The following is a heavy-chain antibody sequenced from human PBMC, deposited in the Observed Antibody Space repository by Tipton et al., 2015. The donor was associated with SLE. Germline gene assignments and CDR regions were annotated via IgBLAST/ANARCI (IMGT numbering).Heavy chain of an antibody. CDR2: IFHSGST. Sequence: TLSLTCTVSGYSISSGHFWGWIRQPPGKGLEWMGTIFHSGSTYYSPSLKSRLTMSVDTSRNQFSLRLSSMTAADTAVYYCARDYSGGYYWFDSWGQGTLVTVSS. V-gene: IGHV4-38-2*02. J-gene: IGHJ5*01. CDR3: ARDYSGGYYWFDS. CDR1: GYSISSGHF. D-gene: IGHD6-19*01.